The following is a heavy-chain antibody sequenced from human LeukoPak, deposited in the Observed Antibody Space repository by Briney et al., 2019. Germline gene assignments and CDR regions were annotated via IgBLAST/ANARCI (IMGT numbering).Heavy chain of an antibody. V-gene: IGHV4-39*01. D-gene: IGHD6-13*01. CDR1: GGSISSSSYY. J-gene: IGHJ4*02. Sequence: SETLSLTCTVSGGSISSSSYYWGWIRQPPGKGLEWIGSIYYSGSTYYNPSLKSRVTISVDTSKNQFSLKLSSVTAADTAVYYCARLSDSSSWFSAYYFDYWGQGTLVTVSS. CDR3: ARLSDSSSWFSAYYFDY. CDR2: IYYSGST.